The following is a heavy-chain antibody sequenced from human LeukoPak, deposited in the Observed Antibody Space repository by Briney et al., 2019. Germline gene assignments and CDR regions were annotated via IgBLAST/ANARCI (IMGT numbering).Heavy chain of an antibody. CDR3: ARNFDMKGFDP. CDR2: INSDSGFT. D-gene: IGHD3-9*01. J-gene: IGHJ5*02. V-gene: IGHV1-2*02. Sequence: ASVTVSCKASGYTFTDYYMNWVRQAPGQGLAWMGWINSDSGFTKYAQKFQGRVTMTRDTSITTVYMDLTRLTSDDTAVYYCARNFDMKGFDPWGQGTLVTVSS. CDR1: GYTFTDYY.